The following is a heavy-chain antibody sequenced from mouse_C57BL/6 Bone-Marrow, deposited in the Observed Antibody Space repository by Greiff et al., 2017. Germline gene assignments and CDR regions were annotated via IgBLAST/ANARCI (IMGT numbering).Heavy chain of an antibody. CDR3: ARWDYFSFAY. D-gene: IGHD4-1*01. CDR1: GYTFTDYY. J-gene: IGHJ3*01. CDR2: IYPGSGNT. Sequence: QVQLKQSGAELVRPGASVKLSCKASGYTFTDYYINWVKQRPGPGLEWIARIYPGSGNTYYNEKFKGKATLTAEKSSSTAYMQLSSLTSEDSAVYFCARWDYFSFAYWGQGTLVTVSA. V-gene: IGHV1-76*01.